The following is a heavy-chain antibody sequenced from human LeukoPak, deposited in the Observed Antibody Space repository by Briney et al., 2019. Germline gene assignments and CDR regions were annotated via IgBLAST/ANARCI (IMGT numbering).Heavy chain of an antibody. J-gene: IGHJ4*02. CDR2: IIPIFGTA. V-gene: IGHV1-69*06. Sequence: GASVKVSCKASGGTFSSYAISWVRQAPGQGLEWMGEIIPIFGTANYAQKFQGRVTITADKSTSTAYMELSSLRSEDTAVYYCARVGPSDSSGYALSYFDYWGQGTLVTVSS. CDR3: ARVGPSDSSGYALSYFDY. CDR1: GGTFSSYA. D-gene: IGHD3-22*01.